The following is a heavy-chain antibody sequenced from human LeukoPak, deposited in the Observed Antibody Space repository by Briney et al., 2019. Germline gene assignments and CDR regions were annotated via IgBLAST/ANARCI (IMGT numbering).Heavy chain of an antibody. CDR3: AKGGLGYCSSTSCYGYYYYMDV. CDR1: GFTFSSYA. Sequence: PGGSLRLSFAASGFTFSSYAMSWVRQAPGKGLEWVSAISGSGGSTYYADSVKGRFTISRDNSKNTLYLQMNSLRAEDTAVYYGAKGGLGYCSSTSCYGYYYYMDVWGKGTTVTVSS. D-gene: IGHD2-2*01. J-gene: IGHJ6*03. V-gene: IGHV3-23*01. CDR2: ISGSGGST.